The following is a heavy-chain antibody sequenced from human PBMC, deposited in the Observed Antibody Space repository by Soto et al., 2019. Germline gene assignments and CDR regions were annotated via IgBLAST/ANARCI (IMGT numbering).Heavy chain of an antibody. CDR2: IYYSGST. CDR3: ARLTGYTTEDYYYGMNV. V-gene: IGHV4-59*01. CDR1: GGSISSYY. D-gene: IGHD3-16*02. J-gene: IGHJ6*02. Sequence: PSETLSLTCTVSGGSISSYYWSWIRQPPGKGLEWIGYIYYSGSTNYNPSLKSRVTISVDTSKNQFSLKLSSVTAADTAVYYCARLTGYTTEDYYYGMNVWGQGTTVTVSS.